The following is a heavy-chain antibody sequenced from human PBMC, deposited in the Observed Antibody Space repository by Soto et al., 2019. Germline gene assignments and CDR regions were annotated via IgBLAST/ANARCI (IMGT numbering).Heavy chain of an antibody. CDR3: ARGIVYDFWSGSYYMDV. J-gene: IGHJ6*03. CDR1: GYTFTSYY. Sequence: ASVKVSCKASGYTFTSYYMHWVRQAPGQGLEWMGIINPSGGSTSCAQKFQGRVTMTRDTSTSTVYMELSSLRSEDTAVYYCARGIVYDFWSGSYYMDVWGKGTTVTVSS. D-gene: IGHD3-3*01. CDR2: INPSGGST. V-gene: IGHV1-46*03.